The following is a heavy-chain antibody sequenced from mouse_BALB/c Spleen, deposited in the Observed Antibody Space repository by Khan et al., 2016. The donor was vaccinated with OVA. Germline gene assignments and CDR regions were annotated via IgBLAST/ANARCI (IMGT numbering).Heavy chain of an antibody. D-gene: IGHD2-14*01. CDR1: GFTFSGYG. J-gene: IGHJ1*01. Sequence: EVELVESGGGLVQPGGSLKLSCAASGFTFSGYGMSWVRQTPDKRLELVGTITSHGGTSYYPDSVKGRFTIYRDNANNTLHLQMSSLKSEDTAMYCWASIYYRYDEGYWYFDVWGAWTTVTVSS. V-gene: IGHV5-6-3*01. CDR2: ITSHGGTS. CDR3: ASIYYRYDEGYWYFDV.